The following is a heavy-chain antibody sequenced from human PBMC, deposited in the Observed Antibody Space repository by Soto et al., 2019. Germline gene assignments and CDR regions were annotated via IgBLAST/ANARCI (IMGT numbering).Heavy chain of an antibody. Sequence: SETLSLTCAVYGRSFSGYYWRWIRQPPGKELEWIGEINHSGSTNYNPSLKSRVTISVDTSKNQFSLKLSSVTAADTAVYYCARDRWDIVVVPAAMRAIDYYYYGMDVWGQGTTVTVSS. CDR3: ARDRWDIVVVPAAMRAIDYYYYGMDV. J-gene: IGHJ6*02. CDR2: INHSGST. CDR1: GRSFSGYY. V-gene: IGHV4-34*01. D-gene: IGHD2-2*01.